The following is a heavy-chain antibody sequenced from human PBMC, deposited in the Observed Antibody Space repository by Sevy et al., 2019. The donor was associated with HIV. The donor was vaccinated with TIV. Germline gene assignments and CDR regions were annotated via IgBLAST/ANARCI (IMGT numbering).Heavy chain of an antibody. D-gene: IGHD3-16*01. CDR3: AQEVFGRFDS. CDR1: GFTFSADW. CDR2: IKSDGSDK. J-gene: IGHJ4*02. Sequence: GGSLRLSCAASGFTFSADWMNWVRQAPGKGLEWVANIKSDGSDKHYVDSVEGRFTISRYNAKNSLYLQMNSLRVEDTAVYYCAQEVFGRFDSWGQGTLVTVSS. V-gene: IGHV3-7*01.